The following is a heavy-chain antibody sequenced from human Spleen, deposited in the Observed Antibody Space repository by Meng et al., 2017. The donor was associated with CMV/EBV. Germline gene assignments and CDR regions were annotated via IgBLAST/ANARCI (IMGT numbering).Heavy chain of an antibody. V-gene: IGHV4-34*01. J-gene: IGHJ4*02. CDR3: ARARSYGSGSYYNY. CDR2: INHSGST. D-gene: IGHD3-10*01. CDR1: GGSFSGYY. Sequence: QVQLQQGGAGLLKPSDTLSLPCAVYGGSFSGYYWSWIRQPPGKGLEWIGEINHSGSTNYNPSLKSRVTISVDTSKNQFSLKLSSVTAADTAVYYCARARSYGSGSYYNYWGQGTLVTVSS.